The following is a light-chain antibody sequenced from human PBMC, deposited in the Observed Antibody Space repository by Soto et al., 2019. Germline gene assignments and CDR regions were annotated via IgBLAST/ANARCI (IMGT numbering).Light chain of an antibody. J-gene: IGKJ4*01. V-gene: IGKV3-15*01. Sequence: EIIMTQSPAPLSVSPGEGATLSCRTSHSISTNLAWYQHKRGQSPRLLVYGASTRATGVPARFSGSGSGAEFTLSISSLQYEGFAVYYCQHYNSWPTFGGGTKVEIK. CDR3: QHYNSWPT. CDR2: GAS. CDR1: HSISTN.